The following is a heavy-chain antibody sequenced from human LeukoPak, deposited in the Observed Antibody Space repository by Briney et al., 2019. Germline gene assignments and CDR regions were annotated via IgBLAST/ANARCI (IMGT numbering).Heavy chain of an antibody. CDR2: MNPNSGNT. J-gene: IGHJ6*02. CDR1: GYTLTSYD. V-gene: IGHV1-8*01. D-gene: IGHD6-19*01. Sequence: ASVKVSCKASGYTLTSYDINWVRQATGQGLEWMGWMNPNSGNTGYAQKFQGRVTMTRNTSISTAYMELSSLRSEDTAVYYCARGRIAVAGTSTYYYYYGMDVWGQGTTVTVSS. CDR3: ARGRIAVAGTSTYYYYYGMDV.